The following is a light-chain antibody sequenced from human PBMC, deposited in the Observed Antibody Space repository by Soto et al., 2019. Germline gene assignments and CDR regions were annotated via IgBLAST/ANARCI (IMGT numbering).Light chain of an antibody. CDR3: FSYTTSSAPYV. J-gene: IGLJ1*01. CDR2: EVS. Sequence: QSALTQPPSASGSPGQSVTISCTGTRSDVGGYNYVSWYQQHPGKAPKLIIYEVSNRPSGVSNRFSGSKSGNTASLTISGLQAEDEAAYYCFSYTTSSAPYVFGTGTKLTVL. V-gene: IGLV2-14*01. CDR1: RSDVGGYNY.